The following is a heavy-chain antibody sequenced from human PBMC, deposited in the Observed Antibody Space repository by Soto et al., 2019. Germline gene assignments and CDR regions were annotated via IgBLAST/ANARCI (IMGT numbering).Heavy chain of an antibody. CDR1: GDSISKSGHY. CDR2: IDYRGST. J-gene: IGHJ5*02. V-gene: IGHV4-39*02. D-gene: IGHD2-15*01. Sequence: PSETLSLTCTVSGDSISKSGHYWGWIRQPPGKALEWIGGIDYRGSTLYNPSLRSRITMSIETSKKFFSLKLTSVSASHTALYYCTRLFTPCDTPGPSWFGPWGQGPLVTVSS. CDR3: TRLFTPCDTPGPSWFGP.